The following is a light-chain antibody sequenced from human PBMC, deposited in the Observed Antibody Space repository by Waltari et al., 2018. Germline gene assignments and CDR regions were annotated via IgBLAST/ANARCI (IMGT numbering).Light chain of an antibody. V-gene: IGLV2-14*01. J-gene: IGLJ3*02. Sequence: QSALTQPASVSGSLGQSITISCTGTSRAVAGYGPVSWYQQPPGKAPELIIYEVSKGAAGGSDRFCGWKSGNTASQTIAGRQGEDEADLECSSFTYTSTWVFGGGTKLTVL. CDR3: SSFTYTSTWV. CDR1: SRAVAGYGP. CDR2: EVS.